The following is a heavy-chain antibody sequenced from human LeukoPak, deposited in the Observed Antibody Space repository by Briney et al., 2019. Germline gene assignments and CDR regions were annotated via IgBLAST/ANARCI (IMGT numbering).Heavy chain of an antibody. CDR3: ARGYSVAGLFQH. Sequence: SETLSLTCAVYGGSFSGYYWSWIRQPPGKGLEWIGEINHSGSTNYNPSLKSRVTISVDTSKNQFSLKLSSVTAADTAVYYCARGYSVAGLFQHWGQGTLVTVS. CDR2: INHSGST. V-gene: IGHV4-34*01. J-gene: IGHJ1*01. CDR1: GGSFSGYY. D-gene: IGHD6-19*01.